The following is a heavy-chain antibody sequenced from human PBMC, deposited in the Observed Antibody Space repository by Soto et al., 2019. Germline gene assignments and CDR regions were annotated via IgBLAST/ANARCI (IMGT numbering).Heavy chain of an antibody. D-gene: IGHD6-19*01. CDR3: ARVAVAGTWLWFDP. Sequence: GASVKVSCKAPGGTFSSYAISWVRQAPGQGLEWMGGIIPIFGTANYAQKFQGRVTITADKSTSTAYMELSSLRSEDTAVYYCARVAVAGTWLWFDPWGQGTLVTVSS. J-gene: IGHJ5*02. CDR1: GGTFSSYA. CDR2: IIPIFGTA. V-gene: IGHV1-69*06.